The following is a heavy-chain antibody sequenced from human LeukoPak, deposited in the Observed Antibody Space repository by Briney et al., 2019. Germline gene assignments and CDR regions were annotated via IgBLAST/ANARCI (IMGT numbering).Heavy chain of an antibody. CDR2: VSGSAGRT. Sequence: GGSLRLSCAASGFTFSSFAMTWVRQAPGKGLEWVSTVSGSAGRTDYADSVKGRFTISRDNLKNTLYLQMNGLRAEDTAVYYCAKNRGHCVDGVCGNYYYMDVWGRGTTVTVSS. CDR1: GFTFSSFA. D-gene: IGHD2-8*02. CDR3: AKNRGHCVDGVCGNYYYMDV. V-gene: IGHV3-23*01. J-gene: IGHJ6*03.